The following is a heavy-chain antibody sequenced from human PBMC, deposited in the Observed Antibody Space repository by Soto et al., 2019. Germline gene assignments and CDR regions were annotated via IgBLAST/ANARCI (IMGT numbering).Heavy chain of an antibody. Sequence: EVQLVESGGGLVQPGRSLRLSCAASGFTFDDYAMHWVRQAPGKGLEWVSGISWNSGSIGYADSVKGRFTISRDNAKNSLYLQMNSLRAEDTALYYCAKYRATYSYGYVDAFDIWGQGTMVTVSS. CDR1: GFTFDDYA. V-gene: IGHV3-9*01. D-gene: IGHD5-18*01. CDR2: ISWNSGSI. CDR3: AKYRATYSYGYVDAFDI. J-gene: IGHJ3*02.